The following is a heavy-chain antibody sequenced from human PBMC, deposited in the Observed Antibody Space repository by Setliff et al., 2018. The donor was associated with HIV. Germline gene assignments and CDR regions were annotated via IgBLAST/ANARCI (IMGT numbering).Heavy chain of an antibody. CDR1: GFTFSSYG. D-gene: IGHD3-22*01. J-gene: IGHJ4*02. CDR3: AKDSLGGYDSSGYVDY. CDR2: IWYDGSNK. V-gene: IGHV3-30*02. Sequence: AGGSLRLSCAASGFTFSSYGMHWVRQAPGKGLEWVAVIWYDGSNKYYADSVKGRFTISRDNSKNTLYLQMNSLRAEDTAVYYCAKDSLGGYDSSGYVDYWGQGTLVTVSS.